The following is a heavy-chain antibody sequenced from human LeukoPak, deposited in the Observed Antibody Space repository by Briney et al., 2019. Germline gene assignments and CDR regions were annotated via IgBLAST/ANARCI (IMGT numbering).Heavy chain of an antibody. CDR1: GFTFSNYE. CDR3: ARESGGLDHVFDY. J-gene: IGHJ4*02. D-gene: IGHD3-3*01. Sequence: PGGSLRLSCGASGFTFSNYEMNWVRQAPGKGLEWVSYISRSGSTIYYTDSVKGRITISRDNAKNSLYLRMNSLRAEDTAVYYCARESGGLDHVFDYWGQGTLVTVSS. V-gene: IGHV3-48*03. CDR2: ISRSGSTI.